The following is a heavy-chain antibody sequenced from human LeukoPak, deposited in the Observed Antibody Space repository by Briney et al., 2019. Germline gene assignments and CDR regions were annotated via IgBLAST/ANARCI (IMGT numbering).Heavy chain of an antibody. CDR2: IKSETDGGTT. CDR3: TTAGNLGSRTYLAAWAN. D-gene: IGHD3-16*02. J-gene: IGHJ4*02. CDR1: GFTFNNAW. Sequence: GGSLRLSCVASGFTFNNAWMHWVRQAPGKGLEWVGRIKSETDGGTTDSATPVKGRFTISRDDSKKTLYLQMNSLKSEDTAVYYCTTAGNLGSRTYLAAWANWGQGTLVTVSS. V-gene: IGHV3-15*01.